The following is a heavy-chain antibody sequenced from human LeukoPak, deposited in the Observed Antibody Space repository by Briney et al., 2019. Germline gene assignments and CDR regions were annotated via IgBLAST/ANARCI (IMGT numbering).Heavy chain of an antibody. CDR1: VGSINSGNW. CDR3: VRQAGGY. D-gene: IGHD3-16*01. CDR2: MNHSGST. J-gene: IGHJ4*02. Sequence: SETLSLTCGVSVGSINSGNWWTWVRQPPGKGLEWIGEMNHSGSTNYNPSLKSRVTISVDTSKNQFSLKLSSVTAADTAVYYCVRQAGGYWGQGTLVTVSS. V-gene: IGHV4/OR15-8*01.